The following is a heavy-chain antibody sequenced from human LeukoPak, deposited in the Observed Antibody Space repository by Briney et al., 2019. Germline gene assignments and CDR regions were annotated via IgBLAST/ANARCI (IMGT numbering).Heavy chain of an antibody. CDR3: ATDREGDPSAYYLV. CDR2: VSDNGGRT. J-gene: IGHJ4*02. D-gene: IGHD3-22*01. CDR1: GFTFSGYA. V-gene: IGHV3-23*01. Sequence: GGSLRLSCAASGFTFSGYAMSWVRQAPGKGLEWVSTVSDNGGRTYYADSVKGRFTISRDNSKNTLFLQMNSLRAEDSAVYYCATDREGDPSAYYLVGGQGTLITVSS.